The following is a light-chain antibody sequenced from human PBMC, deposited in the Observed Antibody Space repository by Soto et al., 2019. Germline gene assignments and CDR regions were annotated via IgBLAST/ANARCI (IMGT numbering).Light chain of an antibody. CDR1: QSVSSN. J-gene: IGKJ2*01. V-gene: IGKV3-15*01. Sequence: EIVMTQSPATLSVSPGERATLSCRASQSVSSNLAWYQQKPGQAPRLLIYGASTRATGIPARFSGSGSGTAFTITISSLQSEDFALYYCQQYNNWPPYTFGQGTKLEIK. CDR3: QQYNNWPPYT. CDR2: GAS.